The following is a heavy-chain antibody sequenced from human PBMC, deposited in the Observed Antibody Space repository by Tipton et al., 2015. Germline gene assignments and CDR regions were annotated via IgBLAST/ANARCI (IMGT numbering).Heavy chain of an antibody. CDR3: ARGGAGYYYDSVGYLS. Sequence: GLVKPSETLSLTCTVSGASIDSYYWSWIRQPPGRGLEWIGYIYYSGSTNYNPSLRSRVFISIDTSKNQFSLKLNSVTAADTAVYYCARGGAGYYYDSVGYLSWGQGTLVTVSS. V-gene: IGHV4-59*01. D-gene: IGHD3-22*01. CDR2: IYYSGST. CDR1: GASIDSYY. J-gene: IGHJ5*02.